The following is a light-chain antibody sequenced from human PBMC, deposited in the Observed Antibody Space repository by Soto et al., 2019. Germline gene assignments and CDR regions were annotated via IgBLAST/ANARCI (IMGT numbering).Light chain of an antibody. J-gene: IGKJ1*01. Sequence: AIRMTQSPSSLSASTGDRVTITCRASQGISSYLAWYQQKPGKAPKLLIYAASTLQSGVPSRFSGSGSGTDFTLTISCLQFEDFATYYCQQYYSYSVTFGQGTKVEIK. CDR3: QQYYSYSVT. V-gene: IGKV1-8*01. CDR2: AAS. CDR1: QGISSY.